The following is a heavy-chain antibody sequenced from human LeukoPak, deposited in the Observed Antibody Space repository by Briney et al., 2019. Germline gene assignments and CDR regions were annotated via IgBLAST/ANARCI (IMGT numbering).Heavy chain of an antibody. Sequence: GGSLRLSCAASGFTFSSYSMNWVRQAPGKGLEWVSSISSSSSYIFYADSVKGRFTISRDNGKYSLYLQMNSLRAEDTAVYYCVRQEGRQQPFEYYQHWGQGTLVTVSS. J-gene: IGHJ1*01. CDR2: ISSSSSYI. D-gene: IGHD6-13*01. CDR1: GFTFSSYS. V-gene: IGHV3-21*01. CDR3: VRQEGRQQPFEYYQH.